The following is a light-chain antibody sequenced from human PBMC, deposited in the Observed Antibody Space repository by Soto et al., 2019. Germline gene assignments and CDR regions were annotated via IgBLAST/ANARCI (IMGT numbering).Light chain of an antibody. Sequence: QSALTQPASVSGSPGQSITISCTGTSSDVGGYNYVSWYRQHPGKAPKLMIYEVRNRPSGVSNRFPGSKSGNTASLTISGLQAEDEADYYCSSYTRSSTLSFGIGTQVTVL. CDR1: SSDVGGYNY. J-gene: IGLJ1*01. CDR2: EVR. V-gene: IGLV2-14*01. CDR3: SSYTRSSTLS.